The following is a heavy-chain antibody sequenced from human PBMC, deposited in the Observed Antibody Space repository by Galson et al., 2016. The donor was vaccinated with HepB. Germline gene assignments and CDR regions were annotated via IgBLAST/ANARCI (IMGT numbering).Heavy chain of an antibody. CDR3: ARRGYGLDV. CDR1: GFTFSSYA. Sequence: SLRLSCAASGFTFSSYAMHWVRQAPGKGLEWVAVIWFDGSQKYYADSVKGRFTISRDNSKDTVWLQMNSLRAEDTAVYFCARRGYGLDVWGQGTTVTVSS. J-gene: IGHJ6*02. CDR2: IWFDGSQK. V-gene: IGHV3-33*01.